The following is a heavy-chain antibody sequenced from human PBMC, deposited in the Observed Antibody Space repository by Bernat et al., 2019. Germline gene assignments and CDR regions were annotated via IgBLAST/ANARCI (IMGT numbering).Heavy chain of an antibody. Sequence: QITLKESGPTLVKPTQTLTLTCTFSGFSLSTSGVRVGWIRQPPGKALESLALIYWDDDKRYSPSLKSRLTITKDTAKNQVVLTMTNMDPVDTATYHCAHRGTDHEDYNILSGYPAVYNWFDPWGQGTLVTVSS. CDR1: GFSLSTSGVR. J-gene: IGHJ5*02. D-gene: IGHD3-9*01. V-gene: IGHV2-5*02. CDR3: AHRGTDHEDYNILSGYPAVYNWFDP. CDR2: IYWDDDK.